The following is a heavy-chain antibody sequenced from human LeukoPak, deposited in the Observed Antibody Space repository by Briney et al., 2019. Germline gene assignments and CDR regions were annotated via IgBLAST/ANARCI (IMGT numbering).Heavy chain of an antibody. CDR1: GFTVSSTY. Sequence: PGGSLRLSCAASGFTVSSTYMTWVRQAPGKGLEWVSIIYIDGTTYYADSVKGRFTISRDNAKNTVYLQMNSLRAEDTAVYYCARRTVTTSSIWFDPWGQGTLVTVSS. CDR2: IYIDGTT. J-gene: IGHJ5*02. V-gene: IGHV3-66*04. D-gene: IGHD4-17*01. CDR3: ARRTVTTSSIWFDP.